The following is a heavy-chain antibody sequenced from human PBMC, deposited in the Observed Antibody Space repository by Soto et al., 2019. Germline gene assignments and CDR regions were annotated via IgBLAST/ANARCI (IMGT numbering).Heavy chain of an antibody. CDR1: GGSFSDSY. Sequence: VQLQQWGAGLLKPSETLSLTCAVFGGSFSDSYWSWIRQSPGKGLEWGATISYDGDNKYYTDSVKGPFTISRDNSKNTLYLQMNSLRPEDTAVYYCARPWGQLSTYYYGMDTWGQGTTVTVSS. CDR3: ARPWGQLSTYYYGMDT. V-gene: IGHV3-30-3*01. CDR2: ISYDGDNK. D-gene: IGHD3-16*01. J-gene: IGHJ6*02.